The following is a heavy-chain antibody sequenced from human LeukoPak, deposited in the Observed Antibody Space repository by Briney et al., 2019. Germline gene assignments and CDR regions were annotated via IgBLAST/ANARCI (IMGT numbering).Heavy chain of an antibody. V-gene: IGHV3-48*02. J-gene: IGHJ4*02. CDR1: GFTFSSYS. CDR3: ARERFGDFDY. Sequence: GGSLRLSCAASGFTFSSYSMNWVRQAPGKGLEWVSYISSSSGTIYYADSVKGRFTISRDNAKNSLYLQMNSLRDDDTAVYYCARERFGDFDYGGQGTLVAVSS. D-gene: IGHD3-10*01. CDR2: ISSSSGTI.